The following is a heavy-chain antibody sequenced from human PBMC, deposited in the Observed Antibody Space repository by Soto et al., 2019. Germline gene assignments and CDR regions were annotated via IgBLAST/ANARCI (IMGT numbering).Heavy chain of an antibody. CDR2: ISGSGGST. CDR3: AKDDTIAVAGSRFSDY. Sequence: PRGSLRLSCAASGFTFSSYAMSWVRQAPGKGLEWVSAISGSGGSTYYADSVKGRFTISRDNSKNTLYLKMNSLRAEDTAVYYCAKDDTIAVAGSRFSDYWGQGRLVTVSS. J-gene: IGHJ4*02. D-gene: IGHD6-19*01. CDR1: GFTFSSYA. V-gene: IGHV3-23*01.